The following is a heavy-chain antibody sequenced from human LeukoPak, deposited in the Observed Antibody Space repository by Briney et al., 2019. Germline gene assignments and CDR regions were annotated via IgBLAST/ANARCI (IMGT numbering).Heavy chain of an antibody. V-gene: IGHV4-38-2*01. Sequence: SETLSPXCAVSGYSISSGYYWGWIRQPPGKGLEWIGSIYHSGSTYYNPSLKSRVTISVDTSKNQFSLKLSSVTAADTAVYYCAIGYSSGLYDAFDIWGQGTMVTVSS. CDR3: AIGYSSGLYDAFDI. CDR2: IYHSGST. CDR1: GYSISSGYY. D-gene: IGHD6-19*01. J-gene: IGHJ3*02.